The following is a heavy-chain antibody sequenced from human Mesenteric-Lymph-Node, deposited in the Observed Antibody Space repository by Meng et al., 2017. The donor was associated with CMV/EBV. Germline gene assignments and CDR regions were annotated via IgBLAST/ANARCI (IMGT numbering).Heavy chain of an antibody. D-gene: IGHD6-13*01. CDR1: GFTVRRYW. Sequence: CAASGFTVRRYWMHWVRQAPGKGLVWASRISGDESSTSYADSVKGRFTISRDNAKNTVYLQMNSLRAEDTAVYYCARRGAAAGQGFDYWGQGNLVTVSS. J-gene: IGHJ4*02. V-gene: IGHV3-74*01. CDR2: ISGDESST. CDR3: ARRGAAAGQGFDY.